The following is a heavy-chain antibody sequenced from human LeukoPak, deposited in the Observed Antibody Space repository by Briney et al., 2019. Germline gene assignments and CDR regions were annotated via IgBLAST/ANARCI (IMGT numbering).Heavy chain of an antibody. CDR1: GGSISSYY. D-gene: IGHD6-13*01. CDR3: ARDSQRYSSLPLDV. CDR2: IHTSGST. V-gene: IGHV4-4*07. J-gene: IGHJ6*04. Sequence: PSETLSLTCTVSGGSISSYYWSWIRQPAGKGLEWIGRIHTSGSTNYNPSLKSRVTMSVDTSKNQFSLKLSSVTAADTAVYYCARDSQRYSSLPLDVWGKGTTVTVSS.